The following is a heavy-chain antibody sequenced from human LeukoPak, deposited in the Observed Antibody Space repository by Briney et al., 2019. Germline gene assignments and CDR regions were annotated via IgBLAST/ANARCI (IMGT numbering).Heavy chain of an antibody. CDR2: ITVDLSII. CDR1: ALTLSFYS. D-gene: IGHD3-9*01. V-gene: IGHV3-48*01. J-gene: IGHJ4*02. CDR3: VRDKDWAFDY. Sequence: PGGSLRLSCPSSALTLSFYSMNWVRQAPGKGLEWISHITVDLSIIDYADSVRGRFTISRDKAKNALYLQMNSLRAEDTAVYYCVRDKDWAFDYWGQGTLISVSS.